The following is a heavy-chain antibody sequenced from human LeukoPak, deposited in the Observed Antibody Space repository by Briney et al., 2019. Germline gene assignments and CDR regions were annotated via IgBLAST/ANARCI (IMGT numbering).Heavy chain of an antibody. V-gene: IGHV1-18*01. D-gene: IGHD6-6*01. CDR1: GYTFTSYG. CDR2: ISAYNGNT. J-gene: IGHJ5*02. Sequence: GASVKVSCKASGYTFTSYGISWVRQAPGQGLEWMGWISAYNGNTNYAQKLQGRVTMTTDTSTSTAYMELRSLRSDDTAVYYCARSPKHISSSSRNWFDPWGQGTLVTVSS. CDR3: ARSPKHISSSSRNWFDP.